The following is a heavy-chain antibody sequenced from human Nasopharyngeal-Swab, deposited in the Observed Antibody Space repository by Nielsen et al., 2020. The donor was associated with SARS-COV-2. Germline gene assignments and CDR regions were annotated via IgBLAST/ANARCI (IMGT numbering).Heavy chain of an antibody. Sequence: GESLKISCAASGFTFSDYYMSWIRQAPGKGLEWVSYISSSSSYTNYADSVKGRFTISRDNAKNSLYLQMNSLRAEDTAVYYCARSFNYYDRWGQATMVTVSS. CDR3: ARSFNYYDR. V-gene: IGHV3-11*06. D-gene: IGHD5-24*01. CDR2: ISSSSSYT. J-gene: IGHJ3*02. CDR1: GFTFSDYY.